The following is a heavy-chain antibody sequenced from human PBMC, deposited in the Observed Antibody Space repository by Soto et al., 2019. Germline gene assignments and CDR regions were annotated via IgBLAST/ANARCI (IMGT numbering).Heavy chain of an antibody. CDR1: GFTFSSYG. CDR3: ARAGVAYCSSTSCYDVGPYYYYGMDV. Sequence: QVQLVESGGGVVQPGRSLRLSCAASGFTFSSYGMHWVRQAPGKGLEWVAVIWYDGSNKYYADSVKGRFTISRDNSKNTLYLQMNSLRAEDTAVYYCARAGVAYCSSTSCYDVGPYYYYGMDVWGQGTTGTVSS. V-gene: IGHV3-33*01. J-gene: IGHJ6*02. CDR2: IWYDGSNK. D-gene: IGHD2-2*01.